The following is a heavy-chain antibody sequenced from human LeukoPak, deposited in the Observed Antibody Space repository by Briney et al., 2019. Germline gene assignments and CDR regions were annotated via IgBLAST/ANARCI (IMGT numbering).Heavy chain of an antibody. V-gene: IGHV4-59*01. CDR2: IYYSGST. CDR1: GGSISSYY. Sequence: SETLSLTCTVSGGSISSYYWSSIRQPPGKGLEWLGYIYYSGSTNYNPSLKSRVTISVDTSKNQSSLKLSSVTAADTAVYYCARGRFLEWLFFDYWGQGTLVTVSS. J-gene: IGHJ4*02. D-gene: IGHD3-3*01. CDR3: ARGRFLEWLFFDY.